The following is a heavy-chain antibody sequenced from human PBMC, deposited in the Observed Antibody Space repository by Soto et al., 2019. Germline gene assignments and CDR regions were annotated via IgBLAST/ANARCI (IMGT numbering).Heavy chain of an antibody. Sequence: QLQLQESGSGLVKPSQTLSLTCAVSGGSIRSGGSSWSWIRQPPGKGLEWIGYIYHSGSTYYNPSLKSRVTISVDRSKNQFSLKLSSVTAADTAVYYCARAGGLGAVAVDYWGQGTLVTVSS. V-gene: IGHV4-30-2*01. CDR1: GGSIRSGGSS. CDR3: ARAGGLGAVAVDY. J-gene: IGHJ4*02. D-gene: IGHD6-19*01. CDR2: IYHSGST.